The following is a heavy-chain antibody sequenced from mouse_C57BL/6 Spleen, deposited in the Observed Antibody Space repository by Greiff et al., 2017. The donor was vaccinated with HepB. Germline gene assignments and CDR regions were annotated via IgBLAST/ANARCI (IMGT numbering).Heavy chain of an antibody. CDR1: GFTFSSYA. CDR3: TRDLRTYYYAMDY. D-gene: IGHD3-2*02. V-gene: IGHV5-9-1*02. J-gene: IGHJ4*01. Sequence: EVHLVESGEGLVKPGGSLKLSCAASGFTFSSYAMSWVRQTPEKRLEWVAYISSGGDYIYYADTVKGRFSISRDNARNTLYLQMSSLKSEDTAMYYCTRDLRTYYYAMDYWGQGTSVTVSS. CDR2: ISSGGDYI.